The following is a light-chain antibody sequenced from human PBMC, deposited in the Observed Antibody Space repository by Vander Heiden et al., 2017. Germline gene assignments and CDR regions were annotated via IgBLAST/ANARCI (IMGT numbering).Light chain of an antibody. V-gene: IGLV1-40*03. Sequence: QSVLTQPTSVSGAPGRRVTISCTGSSSNIGAGYDVHWYQQFPGTAPKLLIYDNNNRPSGVPDRFSGSKSAASASLAITGLQAQDEADYYCQSYDSSLSAYVFGTGTKVTVL. CDR3: QSYDSSLSAYV. J-gene: IGLJ1*01. CDR1: SSNIGAGYD. CDR2: DNN.